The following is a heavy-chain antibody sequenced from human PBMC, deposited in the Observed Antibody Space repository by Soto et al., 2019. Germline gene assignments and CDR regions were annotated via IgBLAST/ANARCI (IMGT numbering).Heavy chain of an antibody. V-gene: IGHV4-59*01. Sequence: SETLSLTCTVSGGSISSYYWSWIRQPPGKGLEWIGYIYCSGSTNYNPSLKSRVTISVDTSKNQFSLKLSSVTAADTAVYYCARDTEAVAAGHAFDIWGQGTMVTVSS. J-gene: IGHJ3*02. D-gene: IGHD6-19*01. CDR3: ARDTEAVAAGHAFDI. CDR2: IYCSGST. CDR1: GGSISSYY.